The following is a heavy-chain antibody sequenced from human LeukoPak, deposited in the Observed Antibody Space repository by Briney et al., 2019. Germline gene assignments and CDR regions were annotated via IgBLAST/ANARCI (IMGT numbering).Heavy chain of an antibody. CDR3: ARDWPYAYYYGSGSYYVFDY. CDR2: ISAYNGNT. V-gene: IGHV1-18*01. J-gene: IGHJ4*02. D-gene: IGHD3-10*01. Sequence: GASVKVSCKASGYTFTSYGISWVRQAPGQGLEWMGWISAYNGNTNYAQKLQGRVTMTTDTSTSTAYMELRSLRSDDTAVYYCARDWPYAYYYGSGSYYVFDYWGQGTLVTVSS. CDR1: GYTFTSYG.